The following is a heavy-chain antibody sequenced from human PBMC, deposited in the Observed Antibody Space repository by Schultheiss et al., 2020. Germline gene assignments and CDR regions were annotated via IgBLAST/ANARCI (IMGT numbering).Heavy chain of an antibody. J-gene: IGHJ4*02. Sequence: GESLKISCAASGFTFSNYAMHWVRQAPGKGLEWVAVMWSDGINKFYRDSVKGRFTISRDNSKNTLYLQMNSLRAEDTAVYYCARGFFGSPIPMYYFDYWGQGTLVTVSS. V-gene: IGHV3-33*01. CDR1: GFTFSNYA. D-gene: IGHD3-10*01. CDR3: ARGFFGSPIPMYYFDY. CDR2: MWSDGINK.